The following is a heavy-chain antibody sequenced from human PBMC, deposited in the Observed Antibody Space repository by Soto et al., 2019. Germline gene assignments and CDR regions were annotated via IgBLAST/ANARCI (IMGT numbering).Heavy chain of an antibody. J-gene: IGHJ3*02. CDR2: IWYDGSNK. V-gene: IGHV3-30-3*01. Sequence: QVQLVESGGGVVQPGRSLRLSCAASGFTFSSYIMHWVRQAPGKGLEWVATIWYDGSNKYYADSMKDRFIISRDNFKDTLYLDMDSLRVEDTAVYYCARERDDFDIWGQGTMVTVSS. CDR1: GFTFSSYI. CDR3: ARERDDFDI.